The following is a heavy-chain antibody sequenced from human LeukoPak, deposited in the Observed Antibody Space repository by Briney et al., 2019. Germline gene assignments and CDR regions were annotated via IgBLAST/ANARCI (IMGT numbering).Heavy chain of an antibody. CDR1: GFIFRNYW. D-gene: IGHD2-2*01. CDR2: LNQGGSEK. Sequence: GGSLRLSCAASGFIFRNYWMSWVRQGPGEGPEWVANLNQGGSEKYYVDSVKGRFTISRDNAKNSLDLQMNSLRVEDTAIYYCARLAVPPGNRGWYYEQWGQGTLVTVSS. J-gene: IGHJ4*02. CDR3: ARLAVPPGNRGWYYEQ. V-gene: IGHV3-7*03.